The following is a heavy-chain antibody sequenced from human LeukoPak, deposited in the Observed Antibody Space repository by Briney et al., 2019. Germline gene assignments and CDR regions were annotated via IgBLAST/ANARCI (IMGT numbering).Heavy chain of an antibody. CDR1: GGSINNYY. Sequence: SETLSPTCTVSGGSINNYYWNWIRQPPGKGLEWIGYIYHSGSTDYNPSLKSRVTISVDTSKNQFSLKLSSVTAADTAVYYCARHSSWYGETDYWGQGTLVTVSS. D-gene: IGHD6-13*01. CDR2: IYHSGST. V-gene: IGHV4-59*08. CDR3: ARHSSWYGETDY. J-gene: IGHJ4*02.